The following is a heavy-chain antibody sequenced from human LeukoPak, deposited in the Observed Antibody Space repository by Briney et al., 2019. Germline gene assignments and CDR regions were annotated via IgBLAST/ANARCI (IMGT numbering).Heavy chain of an antibody. Sequence: SETLSLTCTVSGGSISSYYWSWIRQPPGKGLERIGNIYDSGSTNYNPSLKSRVTISVDTSKNQCSLKLSSVTAADTAVYYCARQSISGSSLSYFDSWGQGTLVNVSS. D-gene: IGHD3-22*01. J-gene: IGHJ4*02. CDR3: ARQSISGSSLSYFDS. CDR1: GGSISSYY. V-gene: IGHV4-59*01. CDR2: IYDSGST.